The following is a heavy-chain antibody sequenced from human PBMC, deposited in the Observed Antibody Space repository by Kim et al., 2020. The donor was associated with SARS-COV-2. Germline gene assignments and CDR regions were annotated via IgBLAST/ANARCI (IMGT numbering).Heavy chain of an antibody. CDR1: GGSINGSY. D-gene: IGHD6-13*01. CDR3: ARVKPGSSTSRPPDFYYYYMDG. V-gene: IGHV4-59*01. J-gene: IGHJ6*03. Sequence: SETLSLTCTVSGGSINGSYWSWIRQPPGKALEWIGYTFYSGTTNYNPSLKSRVTISVDTSKNQYSLKLTSVTAADTAVYYCARVKPGSSTSRPPDFYYYYMDGWGKGTTVTVSS. CDR2: TFYSGTT.